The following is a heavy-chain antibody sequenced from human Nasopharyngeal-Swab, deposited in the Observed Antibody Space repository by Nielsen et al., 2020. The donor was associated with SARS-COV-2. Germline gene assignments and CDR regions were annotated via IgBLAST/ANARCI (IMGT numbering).Heavy chain of an antibody. D-gene: IGHD6-19*01. J-gene: IGHJ6*03. CDR1: GYSFTSYW. CDR2: IYPGDSDT. Sequence: KVSCKGSGYSFTSYWIGWLRQMPGKGLEWMGIIYPGDSDTRYSPSFQGQVTISADKSISTAYLQWSSLKASDTAMYYCARHEWDSSGWYYYYYMDVWGKGTTVTVSS. V-gene: IGHV5-51*01. CDR3: ARHEWDSSGWYYYYYMDV.